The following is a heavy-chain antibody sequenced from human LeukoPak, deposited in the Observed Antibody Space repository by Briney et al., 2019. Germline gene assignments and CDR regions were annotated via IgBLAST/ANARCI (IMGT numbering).Heavy chain of an antibody. CDR3: ANSTIASSGYFDY. CDR2: VYYTGNT. CDR1: GDTISSYY. V-gene: IGHV4-59*08. J-gene: IGHJ4*02. Sequence: SETLSLTCTVSGDTISSYYWSWIRQPPGKRLEWIGYVYYTGNTNYNPSLKSRVTISVDTSRNQFSLKLSSVTAADTAVYYCANSTIASSGYFDYWGQGTLVTVSS. D-gene: IGHD3-22*01.